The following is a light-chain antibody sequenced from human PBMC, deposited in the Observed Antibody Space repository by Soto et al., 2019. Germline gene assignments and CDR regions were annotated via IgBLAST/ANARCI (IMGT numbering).Light chain of an antibody. J-gene: IGKJ2*01. CDR1: QSVSSSY. Sequence: EIVLTQSPGTLSLSPGERATLSCRASQSVSSSYLAWYRQTPGQAPRLLIYGASSRATVIPDRFSGSGSGTDFTLTISGLEPEDFAVYYCQQYSSSLRTFGQGTKLEIK. CDR3: QQYSSSLRT. V-gene: IGKV3-20*01. CDR2: GAS.